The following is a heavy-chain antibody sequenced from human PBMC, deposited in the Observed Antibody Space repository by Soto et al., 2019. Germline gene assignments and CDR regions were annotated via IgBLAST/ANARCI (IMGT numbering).Heavy chain of an antibody. J-gene: IGHJ4*02. CDR2: ISGSGGST. CDR1: GFTFSSYA. D-gene: IGHD4-17*01. CDR3: AKDNSYGDYSYFDY. V-gene: IGHV3-23*01. Sequence: GGSLRLSCAASGFTFSSYAMSWVRQTPGKGLEWVSAISGSGGSTYYADSVKGRFTISRDNSKNTLYLQMNSLRAEDTAVYYCAKDNSYGDYSYFDYWGQGTLVTVSS.